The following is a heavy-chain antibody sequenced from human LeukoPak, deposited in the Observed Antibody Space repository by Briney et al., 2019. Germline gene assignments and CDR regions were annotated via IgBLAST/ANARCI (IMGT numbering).Heavy chain of an antibody. V-gene: IGHV1-3*01. CDR2: INAGNGNT. J-gene: IGHJ3*02. Sequence: ASVKVSCKASGYTFTSYAMHWVRQAPGQRLEWMGWINAGNGNTKYSQKFRGRVTITRDTSASTAYMELSSLRSEDTAVYYCAVGATRVAFDIWGQGTMVTVSS. CDR1: GYTFTSYA. CDR3: AVGATRVAFDI. D-gene: IGHD1-26*01.